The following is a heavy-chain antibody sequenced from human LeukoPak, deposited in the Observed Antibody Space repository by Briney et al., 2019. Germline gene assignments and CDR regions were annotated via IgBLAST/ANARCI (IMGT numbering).Heavy chain of an antibody. D-gene: IGHD3-10*01. Sequence: ASVNVSCKASGYTFTSYGISWVRQAPGQGLEWMGWISAYNGDTNYPQKLQGRLTMTIDTSTSTAYMELRSLRSDDTAVYYCARRSSLWFGESYYDYYGMDVWGQGTTVTVSS. CDR3: ARRSSLWFGESYYDYYGMDV. CDR1: GYTFTSYG. J-gene: IGHJ6*02. V-gene: IGHV1-18*01. CDR2: ISAYNGDT.